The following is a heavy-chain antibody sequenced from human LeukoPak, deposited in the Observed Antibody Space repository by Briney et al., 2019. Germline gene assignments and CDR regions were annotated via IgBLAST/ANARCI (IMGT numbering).Heavy chain of an antibody. Sequence: ASVKVTCKASGYTFTSYGISWVRQAPGQGLEWMGWINPNSGGTNYAQKFQGRVTMTRDTSVSAAYMELSSLRSDDTAMYYCATTYSAGYFNYWGQGTLVTVSS. J-gene: IGHJ4*02. V-gene: IGHV1-2*02. CDR2: INPNSGGT. CDR1: GYTFTSYG. D-gene: IGHD1-26*01. CDR3: ATTYSAGYFNY.